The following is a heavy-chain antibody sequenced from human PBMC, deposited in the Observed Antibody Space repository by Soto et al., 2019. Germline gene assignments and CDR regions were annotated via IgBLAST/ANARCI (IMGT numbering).Heavy chain of an antibody. CDR3: TTLGEWGTYSGY. V-gene: IGHV3-73*02. Sequence: EVRLVESGGGLVQPGGSLTLSCAASGFTFSGASIHWVRQASGKGLEWVGRIRSEAKSFATGYAESVKGRFTVSRDDSKNTAYLQMNSLKADDTAMYYCTTLGEWGTYSGYWGQGTLVTVSS. CDR1: GFTFSGAS. D-gene: IGHD3-16*01. J-gene: IGHJ4*02. CDR2: IRSEAKSFAT.